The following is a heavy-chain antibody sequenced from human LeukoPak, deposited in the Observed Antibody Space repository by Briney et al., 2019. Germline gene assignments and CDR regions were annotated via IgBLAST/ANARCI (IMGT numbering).Heavy chain of an antibody. CDR3: AKLQKYQLLLYYFDY. J-gene: IGHJ4*02. CDR1: GFTFSNYA. V-gene: IGHV3-23*01. D-gene: IGHD2-2*01. Sequence: GGSLRLSCAASGFTFSNYAMSWVRQAPGKGPEWVSVTSGSGGSTYYADSVKGRFTISRDNSKNTLYLQMNSLRVEDTAVYYCAKLQKYQLLLYYFDYWGQGTLVTVSS. CDR2: TSGSGGST.